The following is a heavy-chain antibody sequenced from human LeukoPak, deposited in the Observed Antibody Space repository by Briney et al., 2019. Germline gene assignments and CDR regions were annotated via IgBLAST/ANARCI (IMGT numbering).Heavy chain of an antibody. V-gene: IGHV3-33*01. J-gene: IGHJ6*03. CDR3: ARAAAVNYYYYMDV. CDR2: IWYDGSNK. Sequence: GRSLRLSCAASGFTFSSYGMHWVRQAPGKGLEWVAVIWYDGSNKYYADSVKGRFTISRDNSKNTLYLQMNSLRAEDTAVYYCARAAAVNYYYYMDVWGQGTTVTVSS. CDR1: GFTFSSYG. D-gene: IGHD6-13*01.